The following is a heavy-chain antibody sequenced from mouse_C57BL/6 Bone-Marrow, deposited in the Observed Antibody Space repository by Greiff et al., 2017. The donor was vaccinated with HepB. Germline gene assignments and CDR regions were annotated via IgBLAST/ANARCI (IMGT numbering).Heavy chain of an antibody. Sequence: QVQLQQPGAELVKPGASVKLSCKASGYTFTSYWMQWVKQRPGQGLEWIGEIDPSDSYTNYNQKFKGKATLTVDTSSSTAYMQLSSLTSEDSAVYYCARSELGRFAYWGQGTTLTVSS. CDR3: ARSELGRFAY. CDR2: IDPSDSYT. J-gene: IGHJ2*01. CDR1: GYTFTSYW. V-gene: IGHV1-50*01. D-gene: IGHD4-1*01.